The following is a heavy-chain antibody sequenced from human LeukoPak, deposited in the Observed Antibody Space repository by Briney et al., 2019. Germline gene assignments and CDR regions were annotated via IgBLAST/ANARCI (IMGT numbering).Heavy chain of an antibody. V-gene: IGHV1-2*02. J-gene: IGHJ5*01. D-gene: IGHD2-21*02. Sequence: ASVKVSCKASGYTFTDYFIHWVRQAPGQGLEWMGWINPNIGDASYAQKFQDRVTMTRDRSINTAYMELSRLTSDDTAVYYCARMALDGGDSTGFDSWGQGTLVTVSS. CDR3: ARMALDGGDSTGFDS. CDR2: INPNIGDA. CDR1: GYTFTDYF.